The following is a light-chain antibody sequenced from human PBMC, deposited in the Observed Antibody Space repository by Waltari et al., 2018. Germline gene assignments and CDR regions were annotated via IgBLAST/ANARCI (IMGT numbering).Light chain of an antibody. CDR1: QTLNNNY. CDR3: QHYGSSPYL. Sequence: DTVLTQSPGTLSLSTGESVSLYCRASQTLNNNYLAWYQQKPGQAPGLLIHGTSKRATGVPDRFSGSGSGTDFTLTISRLEAEDSAVYYCQHYGSSPYLFGRGTKLEIK. J-gene: IGKJ2*01. V-gene: IGKV3-20*01. CDR2: GTS.